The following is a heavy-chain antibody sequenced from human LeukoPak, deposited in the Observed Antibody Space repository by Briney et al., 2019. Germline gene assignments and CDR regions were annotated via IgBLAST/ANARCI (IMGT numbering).Heavy chain of an antibody. CDR3: ARRHYSSSWISYYYYYMDV. Sequence: PGGSLRLSCAASGFTFSDYYMTWIRQAPGKGLEWVSYITSTATTYYADSVKGRFTISRDNAKNSLYLQMNSLRAEDTALYYCARRHYSSSWISYYYYYMDVWGKGTTVTVSS. D-gene: IGHD6-13*01. J-gene: IGHJ6*03. CDR2: ITSTATT. V-gene: IGHV3-11*01. CDR1: GFTFSDYY.